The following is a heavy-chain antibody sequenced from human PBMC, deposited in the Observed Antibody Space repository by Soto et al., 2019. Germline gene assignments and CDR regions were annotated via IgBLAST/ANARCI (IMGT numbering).Heavy chain of an antibody. CDR2: MNPNSGNT. J-gene: IGHJ6*02. D-gene: IGHD3-10*01. CDR3: ARARPMGSGSYIYYYYYGMDV. V-gene: IGHV1-8*01. CDR1: GYTFTSYD. Sequence: QVQLVQSGAEVKKPGASVKVSCKASGYTFTSYDINWVRQATGQGLEWMGWMNPNSGNTGYAQKFQGRVTMTRNTSISTAYMEPSSLRAEDTAVYYCARARPMGSGSYIYYYYYGMDVWGQGTTVTVSS.